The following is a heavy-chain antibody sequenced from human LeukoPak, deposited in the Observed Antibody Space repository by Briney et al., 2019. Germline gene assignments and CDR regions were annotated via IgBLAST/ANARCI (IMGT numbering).Heavy chain of an antibody. V-gene: IGHV4-59*08. Sequence: SETLSLTCTVSGGSISSYSWSWIRQPPARGVEWIGYIYYSGSTNYYPSLKSRVTILVDTSKNQFSLKLSSVAAADTAVYYCARAEERGLPQFWGQGSLVTVSS. CDR2: IYYSGST. J-gene: IGHJ4*02. CDR1: GGSISSYS. CDR3: ARAEERGLPQF. D-gene: IGHD2-21*01.